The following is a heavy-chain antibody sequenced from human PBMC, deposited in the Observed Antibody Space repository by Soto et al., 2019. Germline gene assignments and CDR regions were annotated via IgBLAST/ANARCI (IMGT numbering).Heavy chain of an antibody. Sequence: CASVKVSCKASGYTFSTYEINWVRRAAGQGLEWMGRMNPDNGNTGYAQKFQDRVTMTRNTSISTAYMELSSLRSDDTAVYYCARGPRESGEWLLFDYWGQGALVTVSS. D-gene: IGHD3-3*01. CDR2: MNPDNGNT. CDR1: GYTFSTYE. J-gene: IGHJ4*02. CDR3: ARGPRESGEWLLFDY. V-gene: IGHV1-8*01.